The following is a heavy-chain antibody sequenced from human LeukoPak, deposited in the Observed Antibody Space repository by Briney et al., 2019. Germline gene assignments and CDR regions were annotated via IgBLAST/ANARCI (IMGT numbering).Heavy chain of an antibody. J-gene: IGHJ4*02. V-gene: IGHV3-49*04. Sequence: PGRSLRLSCTASGFTFGDYAMSWVRQAPGKGLEWVGFIRSKAYGGTTEYAASVKGGFTISRDDSKSIAYLQMNSLKTEDTAVYYCTRVKDTAMVNDYWGQGTLVAVSS. CDR3: TRVKDTAMVNDY. CDR1: GFTFGDYA. D-gene: IGHD5-18*01. CDR2: IRSKAYGGTT.